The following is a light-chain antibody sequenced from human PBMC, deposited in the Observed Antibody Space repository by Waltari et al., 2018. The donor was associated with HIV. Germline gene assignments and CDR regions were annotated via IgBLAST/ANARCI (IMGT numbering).Light chain of an antibody. Sequence: EIVLTQSPATLSLSTGERATLSCRASQSVSSDLAWYQQKHGQDHRLLINDVDKRATGIPARFSGSGSGTDFTLNISSLQPEDFAVYYCQQRSNWPPLATFGPGTKVDIK. CDR3: QQRSNWPPLAT. J-gene: IGKJ3*01. V-gene: IGKV3-11*01. CDR2: DVD. CDR1: QSVSSD.